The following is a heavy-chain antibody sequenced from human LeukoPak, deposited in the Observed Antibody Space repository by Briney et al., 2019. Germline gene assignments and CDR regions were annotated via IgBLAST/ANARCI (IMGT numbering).Heavy chain of an antibody. V-gene: IGHV3-23*01. D-gene: IGHD3-10*02. CDR1: GFTFNNYA. Sequence: GGSLRLSCAASGFTFNNYAMNWVRQAPGKGLEWLSYIRGGGGHTRYSDSAKGRFTISRDNSKNMLYLQMNSLRAEDTAIYYCAKCSASYYNDAFDVWGRGTMVTVSS. CDR2: IRGGGGHT. J-gene: IGHJ3*01. CDR3: AKCSASYYNDAFDV.